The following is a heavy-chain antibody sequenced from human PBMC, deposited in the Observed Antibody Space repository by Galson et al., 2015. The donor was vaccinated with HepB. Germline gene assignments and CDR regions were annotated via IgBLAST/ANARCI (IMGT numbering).Heavy chain of an antibody. CDR1: GYTFTDYY. V-gene: IGHV1-2*02. CDR3: ARRFIAAAGYYFDY. D-gene: IGHD6-13*01. CDR2: INPNSGGT. J-gene: IGHJ4*02. Sequence: SVKVSCKASGYTFTDYYIHWVRQAPGQGLEWMGWINPNSGGTNFAQKFQGRVTMTSDTSISTAFMELSRLRSDDTAVYYCARRFIAAAGYYFDYWGQGTLVTVSS.